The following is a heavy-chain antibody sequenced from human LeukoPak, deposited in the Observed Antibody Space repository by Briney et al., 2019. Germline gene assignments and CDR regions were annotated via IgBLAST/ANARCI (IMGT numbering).Heavy chain of an antibody. CDR1: GYTFTSYG. Sequence: ASVKVSCKASGYTFTSYGINWVRQAPGQGLEWMGWISAYSGDTNYAQKLQDRVTMTTDTSTTTACMELKNLRSDDTAVYYCARGSSYGFSMGYWGQGTLVTVSS. CDR2: ISAYSGDT. J-gene: IGHJ4*02. CDR3: ARGSSYGFSMGY. D-gene: IGHD5-18*01. V-gene: IGHV1-18*01.